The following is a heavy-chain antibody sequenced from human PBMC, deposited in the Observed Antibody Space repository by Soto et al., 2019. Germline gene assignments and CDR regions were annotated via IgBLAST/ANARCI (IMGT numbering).Heavy chain of an antibody. CDR3: ATGPPDNDDDEYPHAFDF. CDR1: GDSFKTYY. CDR2: VNPTGEST. V-gene: IGHV1-46*02. Sequence: VQLEQSGAEVKKPGTSVRISCKASGDSFKTYYVNWVRQAPGQGLEWIGIVNPTGESTSSAQKFQGXVXVXRXXSTRTVDMELHSLTSEDTAVYFCATGPPDNDDDEYPHAFDFWGQGTLVTVSS. J-gene: IGHJ3*01. D-gene: IGHD3-16*01.